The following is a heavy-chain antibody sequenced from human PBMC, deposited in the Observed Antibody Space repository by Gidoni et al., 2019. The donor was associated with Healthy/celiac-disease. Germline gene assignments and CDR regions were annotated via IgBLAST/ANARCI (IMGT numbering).Heavy chain of an antibody. Sequence: QLQLQQRGAGLLKPSETLSLTCAVYGGSFSGYYWSWIRQPPGKGLEWIGEINHSGSTNYNPSLKSRVTISVDTSKNQFSLKLSSVTAADTAVYYCARVGGYGDYVDYWGQGTLVTVSS. CDR1: GGSFSGYY. CDR2: INHSGST. V-gene: IGHV4-34*01. D-gene: IGHD4-17*01. J-gene: IGHJ4*02. CDR3: ARVGGYGDYVDY.